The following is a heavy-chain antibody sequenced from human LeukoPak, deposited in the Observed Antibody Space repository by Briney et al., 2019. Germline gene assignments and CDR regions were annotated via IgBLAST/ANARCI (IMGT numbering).Heavy chain of an antibody. V-gene: IGHV3-21*01. Sequence: GGSLRLSCAAAGFTFSPYAMNWVRQAPGRGLEWVSSISGDSIHIYYADSVRGRFTISRDNAKSSLFLQMDSLGAEDTAVYYCAKDGGYYDFWSGSHYFDYWGQGTLVTVSS. D-gene: IGHD3-3*01. CDR1: GFTFSPYA. CDR3: AKDGGYYDFWSGSHYFDY. J-gene: IGHJ4*02. CDR2: ISGDSIHI.